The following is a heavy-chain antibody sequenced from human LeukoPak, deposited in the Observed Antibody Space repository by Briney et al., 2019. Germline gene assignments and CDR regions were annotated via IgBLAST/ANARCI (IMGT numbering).Heavy chain of an antibody. Sequence: AASVKVSCKASGYSFTGHYMHWVRQAPGHGLEWMGWINPKSGGTNYAQKFQGRVTMTRDTSISTDYMDMSSLRSDDTAVYYCARNVWFGESSDAFDMWGQGTMVTVSS. J-gene: IGHJ3*02. CDR3: ARNVWFGESSDAFDM. CDR1: GYSFTGHY. D-gene: IGHD3-10*01. CDR2: INPKSGGT. V-gene: IGHV1-2*02.